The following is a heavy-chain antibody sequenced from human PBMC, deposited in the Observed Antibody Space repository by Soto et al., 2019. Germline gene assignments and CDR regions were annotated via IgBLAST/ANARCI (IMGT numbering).Heavy chain of an antibody. CDR2: IYYSGST. V-gene: IGHV4-31*03. D-gene: IGHD2-2*01. CDR3: ARALVVPAAILINNWFDP. J-gene: IGHJ5*02. Sequence: QVQLQESGPGLVKPSQTLSLTCTVSGGSISSGGYYWSWIRQHPGKGLEWIGYIYYSGSTYYNPSLKSRVTISVDTSKNQFSLKLSSVTATDTAVYYCARALVVPAAILINNWFDPWGQGTLVTVSS. CDR1: GGSISSGGYY.